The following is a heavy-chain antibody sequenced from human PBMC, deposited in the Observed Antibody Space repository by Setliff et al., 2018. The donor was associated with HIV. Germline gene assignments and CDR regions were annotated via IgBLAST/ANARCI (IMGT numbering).Heavy chain of an antibody. D-gene: IGHD3-3*01. Sequence: SETLSLTCAVSGGSISSSNWWSWVRQPPGKGLEWIGSIFYSGITYYNPSLKSRVTISVDTSKNQFSLNLTSVTAADTAVYYCARSKTFYDFWGGYYTHGAFKIWGLGTMVTVSS. CDR3: ARSKTFYDFWGGYYTHGAFKI. J-gene: IGHJ3*02. CDR1: GGSISSSNW. V-gene: IGHV4-4*02. CDR2: IFYSGIT.